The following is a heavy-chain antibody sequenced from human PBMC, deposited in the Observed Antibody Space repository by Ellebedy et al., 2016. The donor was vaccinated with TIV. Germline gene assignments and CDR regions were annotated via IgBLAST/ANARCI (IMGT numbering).Heavy chain of an antibody. CDR3: ARHPKGVPNWFDR. CDR1: DGYIRSSPYS. J-gene: IGHJ5*02. V-gene: IGHV4-39*01. CDR2: VSYNGNT. Sequence: MPSETLSLTCSVSDGYIRSSPYSWACVRQPPRKGLEWFASVSYNGNTYYNPSLKSRVTMSLHTSKNEFSLTLTSVTAADTAVYYCARHPKGVPNWFDRWGQGTLVTVSS.